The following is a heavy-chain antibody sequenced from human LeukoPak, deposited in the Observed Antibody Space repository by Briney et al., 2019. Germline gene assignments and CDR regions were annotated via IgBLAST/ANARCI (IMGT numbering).Heavy chain of an antibody. J-gene: IGHJ4*02. Sequence: SETLSLTCTVSGGSISSDAYFWRWIRQHPGKGLEWIGYIYYSGSTYYNPSLKSRVTISVDTSKNQFSLKLSSVTAADTAVYYCASTSIATRHFDYWGQGTLVTVSS. D-gene: IGHD6-6*01. CDR2: IYYSGST. CDR3: ASTSIATRHFDY. V-gene: IGHV4-31*03. CDR1: GGSISSDAYF.